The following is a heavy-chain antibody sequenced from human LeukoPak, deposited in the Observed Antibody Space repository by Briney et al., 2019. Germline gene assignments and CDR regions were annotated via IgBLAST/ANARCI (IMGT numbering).Heavy chain of an antibody. Sequence: PGGSLRLSCAASGFTFSSYAMSWVRQAPGKGLEWVSTISGSGGSTYYADSVKGRFTISRDNSKNTLYLQMNSLRAEDTAVYYCAKLRCSGGSCSYFDYWGQGTLVTVSS. CDR3: AKLRCSGGSCSYFDY. CDR2: ISGSGGST. D-gene: IGHD2-15*01. J-gene: IGHJ4*02. CDR1: GFTFSSYA. V-gene: IGHV3-23*01.